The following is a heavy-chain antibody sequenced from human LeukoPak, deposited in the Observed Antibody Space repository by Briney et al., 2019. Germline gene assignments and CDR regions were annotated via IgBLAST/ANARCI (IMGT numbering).Heavy chain of an antibody. CDR3: ARDVSVLEWLRNWFDP. CDR2: ISSSSSYI. D-gene: IGHD3-3*01. Sequence: TGGSLRLSCAASGFTFSSYSMNWVRQAPGKGLEWVSSISSSSSYIYYADSVKGRFTISRDNAKNSLYLQMNSLRAEDTAVYYCARDVSVLEWLRNWFDPWGQGTLVTVSS. V-gene: IGHV3-21*01. J-gene: IGHJ5*02. CDR1: GFTFSSYS.